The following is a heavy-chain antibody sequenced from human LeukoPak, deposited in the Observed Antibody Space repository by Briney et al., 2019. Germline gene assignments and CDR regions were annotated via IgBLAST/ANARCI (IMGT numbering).Heavy chain of an antibody. CDR1: GGSISSYY. V-gene: IGHV4-59*08. CDR3: ARQSRGGSGSYPFDY. CDR2: IYYSGST. J-gene: IGHJ4*02. Sequence: SETLSLTCTVSGGSISSYYWSWIRQPPGEGLEWIGYIYYSGSTNYNPSLKSRVTISVDTSKNQFSLKLSSVTAADTAVYYCARQSRGGSGSYPFDYWGQGTLVTVSS. D-gene: IGHD3-10*01.